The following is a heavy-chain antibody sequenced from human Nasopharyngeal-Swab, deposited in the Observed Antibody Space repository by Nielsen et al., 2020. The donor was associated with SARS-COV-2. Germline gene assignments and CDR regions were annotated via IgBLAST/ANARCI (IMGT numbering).Heavy chain of an antibody. CDR2: IYSGGSST. Sequence: GESLKISCAASGFTFSSYAMSWVRQAPGKGLEWVSVIYSGGSSTYYADSVKGRFTISRDNSKNTLYLQMNSLRAEDTAVYYCAKASRITIFGVVTPFDYWGQGTLVTVSS. CDR1: GFTFSSYA. CDR3: AKASRITIFGVVTPFDY. V-gene: IGHV3-23*03. D-gene: IGHD3-3*01. J-gene: IGHJ4*02.